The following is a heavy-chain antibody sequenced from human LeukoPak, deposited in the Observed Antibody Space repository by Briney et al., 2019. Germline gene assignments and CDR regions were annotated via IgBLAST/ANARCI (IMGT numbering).Heavy chain of an antibody. J-gene: IGHJ5*02. D-gene: IGHD4-17*01. CDR1: GGTFSSYA. CDR2: IIPIFGTA. V-gene: IGHV1-69*05. Sequence: SSVKVSCKASGGTFSSYAISWVRQAPGQGLEWMGGIIPIFGTANYAQKFQGRVTITTDESTSTAYMELSSLRSEDTAVYYCARRHDYGDYNWFDPWGQGTLVTVSS. CDR3: ARRHDYGDYNWFDP.